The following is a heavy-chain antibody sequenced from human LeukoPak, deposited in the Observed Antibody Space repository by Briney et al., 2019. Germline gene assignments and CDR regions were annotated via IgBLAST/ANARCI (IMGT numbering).Heavy chain of an antibody. V-gene: IGHV1-18*01. J-gene: IGHJ4*02. CDR3: AKAYYSSDLTAPGY. Sequence: GASVKVSCKASGYTFTSYGISWVRQAPGQGLEWMGWISAYNGNTNYAQKLQGRVTMTTDTSTSTAYMELRSLRAEDTAVYYCAKAYYSSDLTAPGYWGQGTLVTVSS. CDR1: GYTFTSYG. D-gene: IGHD6-19*01. CDR2: ISAYNGNT.